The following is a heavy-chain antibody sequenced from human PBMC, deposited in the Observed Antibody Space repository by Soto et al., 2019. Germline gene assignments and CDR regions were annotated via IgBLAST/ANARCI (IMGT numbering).Heavy chain of an antibody. J-gene: IGHJ6*03. CDR2: IYYSGST. CDR1: GGSISSSTYY. Sequence: SETLSLTCTVSGGSISSSTYYWGWIRQPPGKGLEWIGSIYYSGSTYYNPSLKSRVTMSVDTSNNQFSLKLSSETAADTAVYYCASQIASLYASGSFGNHYYYYMDVWGKGTTVTVSS. CDR3: ASQIASLYASGSFGNHYYYYMDV. V-gene: IGHV4-39*01. D-gene: IGHD3-10*01.